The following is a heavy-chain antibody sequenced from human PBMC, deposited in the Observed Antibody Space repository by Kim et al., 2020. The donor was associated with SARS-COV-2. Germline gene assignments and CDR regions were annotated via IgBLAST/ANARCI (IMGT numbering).Heavy chain of an antibody. D-gene: IGHD6-19*01. V-gene: IGHV3-48*03. CDR2: ISSSGTTI. J-gene: IGHJ4*02. Sequence: GGSLRLSCAASEFTFSSYEMNWVRQAPGKGLEWVSYISSSGTTIYYADSVKGRFTISRDNAKNSLYLQMNSLRAEDTAVYYCARGVRAWWGAMAATHFDYWGQGTLVTVSS. CDR3: ARGVRAWWGAMAATHFDY. CDR1: EFTFSSYE.